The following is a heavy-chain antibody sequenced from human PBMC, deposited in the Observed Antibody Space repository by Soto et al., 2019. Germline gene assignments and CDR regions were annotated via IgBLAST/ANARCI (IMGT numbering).Heavy chain of an antibody. CDR3: ARHGEEVVVTAPPHDAFDI. J-gene: IGHJ3*02. CDR1: GGSISSSSYY. D-gene: IGHD2-21*02. V-gene: IGHV4-39*01. CDR2: IYYSGST. Sequence: PSETLSLTCTVSGGSISSSSYYWGWIRQPPGKGLEWIGSIYYSGSTYYNPSLKSRVTISVDTSKNQFSLKLSSMTAADTAVYYCARHGEEVVVTAPPHDAFDIWGQGTMVTVSS.